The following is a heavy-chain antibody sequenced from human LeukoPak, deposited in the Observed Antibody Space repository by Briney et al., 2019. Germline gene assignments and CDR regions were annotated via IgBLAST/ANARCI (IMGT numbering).Heavy chain of an antibody. Sequence: GSVTVSCKASGYSFIDYYMHWVRQAPGKGLEWMGWINPNSGETNYAQTLKGRVTINRDRATNTVYMELSSLRSEDTAVYYCASKEVYWGQGTLVTVSS. J-gene: IGHJ4*02. CDR2: INPNSGET. V-gene: IGHV1-2*02. CDR1: GYSFIDYY. CDR3: ASKEVY.